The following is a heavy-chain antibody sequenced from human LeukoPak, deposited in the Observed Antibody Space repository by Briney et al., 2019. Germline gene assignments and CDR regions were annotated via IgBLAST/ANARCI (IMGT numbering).Heavy chain of an antibody. CDR3: ARDSQWSSWD. V-gene: IGHV3-48*01. D-gene: IGHD2-15*01. Sequence: GGSLRLSCAASGFSFSSASMNWARQTPGKGLEWVSYISGGSDAIYYADSVKGRFTISRDNAKRSLYLQLNNLRAEDTAVYYCARDSQWSSWDWGQGTLVTVSS. J-gene: IGHJ4*02. CDR2: ISGGSDAI. CDR1: GFSFSSAS.